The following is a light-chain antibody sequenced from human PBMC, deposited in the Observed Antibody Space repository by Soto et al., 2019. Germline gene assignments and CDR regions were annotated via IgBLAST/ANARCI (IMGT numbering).Light chain of an antibody. Sequence: DIQMTQSPSTVSASVGDRVTITCRASQSIDSWLAWYQQKPGKAPKLLMYKASSLESGVPSRFSGSGSETEFTLTISSLQPDDFATYYCQHYKSYPWTFGQGTKVDIK. V-gene: IGKV1-5*03. CDR2: KAS. CDR3: QHYKSYPWT. CDR1: QSIDSW. J-gene: IGKJ1*01.